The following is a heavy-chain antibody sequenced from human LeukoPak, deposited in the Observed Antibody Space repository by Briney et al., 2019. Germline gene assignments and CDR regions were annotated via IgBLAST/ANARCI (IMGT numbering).Heavy chain of an antibody. J-gene: IGHJ4*02. D-gene: IGHD3-22*01. CDR1: GFTFSDYS. V-gene: IGHV3-21*01. CDR3: AKSSTMIVVVPGDY. CDR2: ISSNSAYI. Sequence: GGSLRLSCVASGFTFSDYSMNWVRQAPGKGLEWVSSISSNSAYIYYVDSLRGRFTVSRDNSKNTLYLQMNSLRAEDTAVYYCAKSSTMIVVVPGDYWGQGTLVTVSS.